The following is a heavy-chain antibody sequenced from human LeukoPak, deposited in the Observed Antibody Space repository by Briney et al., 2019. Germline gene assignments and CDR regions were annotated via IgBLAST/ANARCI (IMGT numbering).Heavy chain of an antibody. D-gene: IGHD2-21*01. CDR2: IIPIFGTA. J-gene: IGHJ3*02. CDR3: ATGEAGAFDI. Sequence: SVKVSRKASGGTFSSYAISWVRQAPGQGLEWMGRIIPIFGTANYAQKFQGRVTITTDESTSTAYMELSSLRSEDTAVYYCATGEAGAFDIWGQGTMVTVSS. V-gene: IGHV1-69*05. CDR1: GGTFSSYA.